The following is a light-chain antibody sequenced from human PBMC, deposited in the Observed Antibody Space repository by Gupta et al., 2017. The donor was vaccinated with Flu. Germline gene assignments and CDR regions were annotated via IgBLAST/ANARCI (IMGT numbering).Light chain of an antibody. CDR3: QSYASRMIGSV. CDR1: SSDMGAGYD. J-gene: IGLJ2*01. CDR2: DNS. V-gene: IGLV1-40*01. Sequence: QSVLTQPPSVSGAPGQRVTISCTGTSSDMGAGYDVHWYQQLSGASPKLPIHDNSNRPSGVTDRFSGSKSGTSAYLTISGLQAEDEADYYCQSYASRMIGSVFGGGTKMSGL.